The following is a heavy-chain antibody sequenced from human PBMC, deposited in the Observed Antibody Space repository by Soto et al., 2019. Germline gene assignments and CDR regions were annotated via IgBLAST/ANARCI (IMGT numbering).Heavy chain of an antibody. J-gene: IGHJ4*02. Sequence: PGGSLRLSCAASGFIVSDNYMSWVRQAPGKGLEWVSIVYKSGSTYYADSVKGRFTISRDHFKNTLYLQMDYLRAEDTAVYYCARDLKPYSSGWDFDYWGQGTLVTVSS. CDR1: GFIVSDNY. V-gene: IGHV3-53*01. D-gene: IGHD6-19*01. CDR2: VYKSGST. CDR3: ARDLKPYSSGWDFDY.